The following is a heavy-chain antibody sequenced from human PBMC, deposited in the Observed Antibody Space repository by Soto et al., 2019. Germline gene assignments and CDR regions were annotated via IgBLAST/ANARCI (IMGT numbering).Heavy chain of an antibody. V-gene: IGHV1-18*01. D-gene: IGHD2-15*01. J-gene: IGHJ3*02. CDR3: ARCSGGTCYASYAFDI. CDR1: GYAFTSFG. CDR2: TVANNGYT. Sequence: QVQLVQSGIEVKNPGASVKVSCKASGYAFTSFGISWVRQAPGQGLEWMGWTVANNGYTKYAQNLQGRVTLITDTSTSTAYMELRSLMSDDTAVYYCARCSGGTCYASYAFDIWGQGTMVTVS.